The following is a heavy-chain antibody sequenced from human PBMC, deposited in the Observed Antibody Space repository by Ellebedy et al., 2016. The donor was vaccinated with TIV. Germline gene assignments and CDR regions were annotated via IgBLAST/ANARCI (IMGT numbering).Heavy chain of an antibody. J-gene: IGHJ4*02. CDR1: GYTFTGYY. Sequence: ASVKVSCKASGYTFTGYYMHWVRQAPGQGLEWMGWINPNSGGTNYAQKFQGWVTMTRDTSISTAYMELSSLRSEDTAVYYCASSIIAAHWYYFDYWGQGTLVTVSS. D-gene: IGHD6-6*01. CDR2: INPNSGGT. CDR3: ASSIIAAHWYYFDY. V-gene: IGHV1-2*04.